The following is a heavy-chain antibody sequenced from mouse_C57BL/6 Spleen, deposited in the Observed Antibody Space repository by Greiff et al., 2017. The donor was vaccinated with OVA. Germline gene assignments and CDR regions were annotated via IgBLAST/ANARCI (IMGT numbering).Heavy chain of an antibody. V-gene: IGHV7-1*01. CDR1: GFTFSDFY. CDR2: SRNKANDYTT. CDR3: ARGNWVGAMDY. J-gene: IGHJ4*01. D-gene: IGHD4-1*01. Sequence: EVMLVESGGGLVQSGRSLRLSCATSGFTFSDFYMEWVRQAPGKGLEWIAASRNKANDYTTEYSASVKGRFIVSRDTSQSILYLQMNALRAEDTAIYYCARGNWVGAMDYWGQGTSVTVSS.